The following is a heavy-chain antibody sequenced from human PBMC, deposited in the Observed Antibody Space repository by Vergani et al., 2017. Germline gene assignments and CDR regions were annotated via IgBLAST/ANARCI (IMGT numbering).Heavy chain of an antibody. J-gene: IGHJ4*02. CDR2: IRSDESRR. V-gene: IGHV3-30*02. D-gene: IGHD2-15*01. CDR3: AKEGGGYWSGGTCYPEY. Sequence: VHLLESGGGLVQSGGSLRLSCAASGFTFNSYGMHWVRQAPGKGLEWVASIRSDESRRYYGDSMEGPFTISRDNSKNTLYLQMKSLRPEDTAVYYCAKEGGGYWSGGTCYPEYWGQGTLVIVSS. CDR1: GFTFNSYG.